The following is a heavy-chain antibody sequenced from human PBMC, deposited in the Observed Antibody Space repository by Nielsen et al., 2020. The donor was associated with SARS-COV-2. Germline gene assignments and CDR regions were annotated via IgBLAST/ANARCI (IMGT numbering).Heavy chain of an antibody. CDR1: GFTFGSYG. D-gene: IGHD6-25*01. V-gene: IGHV3-33*01. CDR2: IWYDGSEI. Sequence: GESLKISCAASGFTFGSYGMNWVRQAPGKGLKWLAVIWYDGSEIYYADSVNGRFTISRDTSKNTLYLQMNSLRVEDTAVYYCTRAPYSSGDFDFWGQGTLVTVSS. CDR3: TRAPYSSGDFDF. J-gene: IGHJ4*02.